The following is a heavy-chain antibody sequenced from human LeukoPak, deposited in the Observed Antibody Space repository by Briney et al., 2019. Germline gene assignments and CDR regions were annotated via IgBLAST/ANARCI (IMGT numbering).Heavy chain of an antibody. Sequence: GGSLRLSCAASGFSFSSYWMTWLRQAPGRGLEWVANIRGDESRKYYLDSVTGRFTISRDNAKNSLYLQMNSLRAEDTAVYYCARDANYHVSSDYYDAFDIWGQGTMVTVSS. D-gene: IGHD3-22*01. CDR3: ARDANYHVSSDYYDAFDI. CDR2: IRGDESRK. V-gene: IGHV3-7*01. CDR1: GFSFSSYW. J-gene: IGHJ3*02.